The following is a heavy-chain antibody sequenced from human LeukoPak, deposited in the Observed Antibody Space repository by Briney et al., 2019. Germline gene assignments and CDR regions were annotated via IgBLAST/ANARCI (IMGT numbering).Heavy chain of an antibody. Sequence: SETLSLTCTVSGYSISSGYFWGWIRQPPGKGLECIGTIYHSGSTYYNPSLKSRVTISVDTSKNQFSLKLNSVTAADTAVYYCARTFGQSNAFDIWGQGTMVTVSS. CDR1: GYSISSGYF. D-gene: IGHD2/OR15-2a*01. J-gene: IGHJ3*02. CDR3: ARTFGQSNAFDI. CDR2: IYHSGST. V-gene: IGHV4-38-2*02.